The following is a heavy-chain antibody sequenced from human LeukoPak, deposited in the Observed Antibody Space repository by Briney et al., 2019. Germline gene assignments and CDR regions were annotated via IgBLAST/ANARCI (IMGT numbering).Heavy chain of an antibody. D-gene: IGHD3-22*01. CDR2: INHSGST. J-gene: IGHJ4*02. CDR1: GGSFSGYY. Sequence: SETLSLTCAVYGGSFSGYYWSWIRQPPGKGLEWIGEINHSGSTNYNPSLKSRVTISVDTSKNQFSLKLSSVTAADTAVYYCARSSGYRPTAFDYWGQGTLVTVSP. CDR3: ARSSGYRPTAFDY. V-gene: IGHV4-34*01.